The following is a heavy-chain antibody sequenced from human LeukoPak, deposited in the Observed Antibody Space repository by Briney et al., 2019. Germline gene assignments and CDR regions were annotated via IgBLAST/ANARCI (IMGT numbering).Heavy chain of an antibody. CDR1: GGSFSGYY. D-gene: IGHD2-15*01. V-gene: IGHV4-34*01. CDR2: INHSGST. CDR3: ARRWAVVVVAASGWFDP. Sequence: SETLSLTCAVYGGSFSGYYWSWIRQPPGKGLEWIGEINHSGSTNYNPSLKSRVTISVDTSKNQFSLELSSVTAADTAVYYCARRWAVVVVAASGWFDPWGQGTLVTVSS. J-gene: IGHJ5*02.